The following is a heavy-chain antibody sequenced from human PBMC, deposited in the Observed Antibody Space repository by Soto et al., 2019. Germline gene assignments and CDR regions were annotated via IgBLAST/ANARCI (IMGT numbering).Heavy chain of an antibody. V-gene: IGHV1-18*04. CDR2: ISAYKGNT. D-gene: IGHD1-1*01. CDR1: GYTFTSYA. Sequence: QVHLAQSGPEVKKPGASVKVSCKASGYTFTSYAISWVRQAPGQGLEWVGWISAYKGNTNSAKKLQGRVTMTTDTSASTAYMELRSLTSDDTAVYYCARETPATGTPDYWGQGTLVTVSS. CDR3: ARETPATGTPDY. J-gene: IGHJ4*02.